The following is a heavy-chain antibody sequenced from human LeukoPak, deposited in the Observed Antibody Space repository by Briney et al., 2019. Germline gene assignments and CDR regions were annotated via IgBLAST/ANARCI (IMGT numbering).Heavy chain of an antibody. CDR3: ARDRIAVAGSYYYYYGMDV. V-gene: IGHV3-30-3*01. D-gene: IGHD6-19*01. CDR1: GFTFSSYA. CDR2: ISYDGSNK. J-gene: IGHJ6*02. Sequence: GGSLNLSCAASGFTFSSYAMHWVCQAPGKGLEWVAVISYDGSNKYYADSVKGRFTISRDNSKNTLYLQMNSLRAGDTAVYYCARDRIAVAGSYYYYYGMDVWGQGTTVTVSS.